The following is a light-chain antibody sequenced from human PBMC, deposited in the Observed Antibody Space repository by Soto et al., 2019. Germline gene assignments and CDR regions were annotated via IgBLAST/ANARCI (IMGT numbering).Light chain of an antibody. Sequence: SYELTQPPSVSVAPGKTARITCGGNNIGSKSVHWYQQKPGQAPVLVIYYDTDRPSGIPERFPGSNSGNTATLTISRVEAGDEADYYCQVWESSSDHVVFGGGTKVTVL. V-gene: IGLV3-21*01. J-gene: IGLJ2*01. CDR3: QVWESSSDHVV. CDR2: YDT. CDR1: NIGSKS.